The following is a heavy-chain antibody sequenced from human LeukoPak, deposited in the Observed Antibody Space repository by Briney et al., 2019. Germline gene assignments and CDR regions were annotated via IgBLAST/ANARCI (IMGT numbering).Heavy chain of an antibody. CDR1: GGSISSGGYY. Sequence: SETLSLTCTVSGGSISSGGYYWSWIRQHPGKGLEWIGYIYYSGSTYYNPSLKSRVTISVDTSKNQFSLKLSSVTAADTAVYYCARDNHLRRTFDIWGQGTMVTVSS. CDR3: ARDNHLRRTFDI. CDR2: IYYSGST. J-gene: IGHJ3*02. D-gene: IGHD1-14*01. V-gene: IGHV4-31*03.